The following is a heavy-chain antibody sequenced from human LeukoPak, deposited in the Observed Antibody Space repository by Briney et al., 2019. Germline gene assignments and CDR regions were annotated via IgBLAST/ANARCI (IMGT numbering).Heavy chain of an antibody. Sequence: GGSLRLSCAASGFTVSSNYMSWVRQAPGKGLEWVSVIYSGGSTYYADSVKGRFTISRDNSKNTLYLQMNSLRAEDTAVYYCARDRGVATRRGYFDYWGQGTLVTVSP. CDR3: ARDRGVATRRGYFDY. CDR2: IYSGGST. V-gene: IGHV3-66*01. D-gene: IGHD5-12*01. CDR1: GFTVSSNY. J-gene: IGHJ4*02.